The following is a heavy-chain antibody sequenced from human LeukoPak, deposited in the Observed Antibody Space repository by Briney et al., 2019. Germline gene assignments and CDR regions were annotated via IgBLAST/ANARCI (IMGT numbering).Heavy chain of an antibody. CDR3: ARGLRYFDWLSAFDY. V-gene: IGHV3-66*01. CDR2: IYSGGST. CDR1: GFTFSSYG. Sequence: GGSLRLSCAASGFTFSSYGMSWVRQAPGKGLEWVSVIYSGGSTYYADSVKGRFTISRDNSKNTLYLQMNSLRAEDTAVYYCARGLRYFDWLSAFDYWGQGTLVTVSS. D-gene: IGHD3-9*01. J-gene: IGHJ4*02.